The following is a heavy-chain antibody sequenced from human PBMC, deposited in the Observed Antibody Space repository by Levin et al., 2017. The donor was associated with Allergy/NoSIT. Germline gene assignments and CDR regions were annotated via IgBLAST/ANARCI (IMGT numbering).Heavy chain of an antibody. CDR2: INPNSGGT. CDR1: GYTFTGYY. Sequence: GGSLRLSCKASGYTFTGYYMHWVRQAPGQGLEWMGWINPNSGGTNYAQKFQGRVTMTRDTSISTAYMELSRLRSDDTAVYYCAADYRGGHWFDPWGQGTLVTVSS. J-gene: IGHJ5*02. D-gene: IGHD6-19*01. CDR3: AADYRGGHWFDP. V-gene: IGHV1-2*02.